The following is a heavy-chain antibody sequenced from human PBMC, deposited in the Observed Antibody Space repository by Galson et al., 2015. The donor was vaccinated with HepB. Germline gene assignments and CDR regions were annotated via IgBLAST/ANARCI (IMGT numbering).Heavy chain of an antibody. V-gene: IGHV1-2*02. Sequence: SVKVSCKASGYTFTGYYMHWVRQAPGQGLEWMGWINPNSGGTNYAQKFQGRVTMTRDTSISTAHMELSRLRSDDTAVYYCTRVSSSLRLDIWGQGTMVTVSS. CDR3: TRVSSSLRLDI. CDR1: GYTFTGYY. CDR2: INPNSGGT. D-gene: IGHD6-13*01. J-gene: IGHJ3*02.